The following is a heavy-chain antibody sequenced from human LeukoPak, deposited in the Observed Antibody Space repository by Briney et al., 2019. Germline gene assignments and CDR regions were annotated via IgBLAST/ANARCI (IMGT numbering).Heavy chain of an antibody. CDR1: GGSFSGYY. D-gene: IGHD3-22*01. V-gene: IGHV4-34*01. CDR3: ARAVYYYDSSASYGRAFDI. J-gene: IGHJ3*02. CDR2: INHSGST. Sequence: SETLSLTCAVYGGSFSGYYWSWIRQPPGKGLEWIGEINHSGSTYYNPSLKSRLTISVDTSKNQFSLKPSSVTAADTAVYYCARAVYYYDSSASYGRAFDIWGQGTMVTVSS.